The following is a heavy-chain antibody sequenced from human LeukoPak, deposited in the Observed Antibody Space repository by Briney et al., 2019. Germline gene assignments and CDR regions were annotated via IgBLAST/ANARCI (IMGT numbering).Heavy chain of an antibody. CDR1: GFTFSDYY. V-gene: IGHV3-11*01. J-gene: IGHJ4*02. D-gene: IGHD5-24*01. Sequence: GGSLRLSCTASGFTFSDYYMSWIRQAPGKGLEWVSYISSSGSTIYYADSVKGRFTISRDNARTSLYLQMTSLRAEDTAMYYCARATRNGYDYWGQGTLVTVSS. CDR3: ARATRNGYDY. CDR2: ISSSGSTI.